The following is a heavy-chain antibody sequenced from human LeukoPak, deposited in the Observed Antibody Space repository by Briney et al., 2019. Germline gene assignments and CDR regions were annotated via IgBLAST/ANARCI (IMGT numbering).Heavy chain of an antibody. V-gene: IGHV3-7*03. Sequence: GGSLRLSCAASGFTFNTYNMNWVRQAPGKGLEWVANIKKDGSEKYYADSVKGRFTISRDNAKNSVYLQMNSLRSEDTALYYCTKAPYYYDGSGYFEIWGQGTLVTVSS. CDR1: GFTFNTYN. J-gene: IGHJ4*02. D-gene: IGHD3-22*01. CDR3: TKAPYYYDGSGYFEI. CDR2: IKKDGSEK.